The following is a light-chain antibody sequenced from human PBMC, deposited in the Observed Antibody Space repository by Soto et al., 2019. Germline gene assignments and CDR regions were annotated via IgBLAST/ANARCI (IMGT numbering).Light chain of an antibody. Sequence: QSVLTQPPSVSGAPGQRVTISCTGSSSNIGAGYDVHWYQQLPGTAPKLLIYGNSNRPSGVPDRFSGSKSGTSASLAITGLQPEDEADYYYQSYDSSLSGSGVFGGGTKVTVL. CDR2: GNS. CDR3: QSYDSSLSGSGV. V-gene: IGLV1-40*01. J-gene: IGLJ2*01. CDR1: SSNIGAGYD.